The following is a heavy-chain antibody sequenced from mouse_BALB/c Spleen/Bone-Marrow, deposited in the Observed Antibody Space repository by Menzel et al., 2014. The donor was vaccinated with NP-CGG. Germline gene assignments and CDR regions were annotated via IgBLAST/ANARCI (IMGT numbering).Heavy chain of an antibody. D-gene: IGHD1-1*01. CDR1: GYTFTSYY. CDR3: AKSPGSSTAWFAY. J-gene: IGHJ3*01. V-gene: IGHV1S56*01. Sequence: QVQLQQSGPELVKPGASVRISCKASGYTFTSYYIHWVKQRPGQGLEWIGWIYPGNVNTKYDEKFKGKATLTADKSSSTAYMQLSSLTSEDSTVYFCAKSPGSSTAWFAYWGQGTLVTVSA. CDR2: IYPGNVNT.